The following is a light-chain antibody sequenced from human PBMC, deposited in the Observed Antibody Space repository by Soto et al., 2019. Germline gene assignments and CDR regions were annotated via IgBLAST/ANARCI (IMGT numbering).Light chain of an antibody. J-gene: IGLJ2*01. CDR2: EIS. Sequence: QSALTQPASVSGSPGQSITISCTGTSSDVGGYNYVSWYQQHPGKAPKLMIYEISNRPSGISSRFSGSRSGNTASLTISRLQAEDEAYYYCSSYTSRDTVIFGGGTKLTVL. CDR3: SSYTSRDTVI. V-gene: IGLV2-14*01. CDR1: SSDVGGYNY.